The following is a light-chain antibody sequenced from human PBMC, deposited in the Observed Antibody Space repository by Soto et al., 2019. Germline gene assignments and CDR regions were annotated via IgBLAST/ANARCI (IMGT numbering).Light chain of an antibody. Sequence: MNLSRATLSASVGDRVTITCRASQSVRSWLAWYQQKPGTAPKLLIFDASRLESGVPSRFSGSASGTEFTLTISSLQPDDFATYYCQQYDNYPLTFGGGTNVDIK. CDR1: QSVRSW. CDR2: DAS. V-gene: IGKV1-5*01. J-gene: IGKJ4*01. CDR3: QQYDNYPLT.